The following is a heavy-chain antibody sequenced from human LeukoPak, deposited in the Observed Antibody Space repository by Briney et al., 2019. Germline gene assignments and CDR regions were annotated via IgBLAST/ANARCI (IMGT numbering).Heavy chain of an antibody. J-gene: IGHJ4*02. D-gene: IGHD2-2*01. Sequence: GSSVKVSCKASGGAFSSYAISWVRQAPGQGLEWKGRIIPIFGTPNYAQKFQGRVTITADESTNTAYMELSSLRSEDTAVYYCAREGYCSTTGCHDAYWGQGTLVTVSS. V-gene: IGHV1-69*15. CDR1: GGAFSSYA. CDR2: IIPIFGTP. CDR3: AREGYCSTTGCHDAY.